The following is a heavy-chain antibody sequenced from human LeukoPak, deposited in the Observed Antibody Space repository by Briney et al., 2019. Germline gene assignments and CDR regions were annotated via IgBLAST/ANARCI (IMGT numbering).Heavy chain of an antibody. CDR3: ARASTVAGTRLGNDY. J-gene: IGHJ4*02. D-gene: IGHD6-19*01. Sequence: ASVKVSCKASGYTFTDYCMLWIRQAPGQGLEWTGWINPNSGGTKYAQVLQGRVTMTRDTSISTAYLELSRLTSDDTAIYYCARASTVAGTRLGNDYWGQGTLVTVSS. CDR2: INPNSGGT. CDR1: GYTFTDYC. V-gene: IGHV1-2*02.